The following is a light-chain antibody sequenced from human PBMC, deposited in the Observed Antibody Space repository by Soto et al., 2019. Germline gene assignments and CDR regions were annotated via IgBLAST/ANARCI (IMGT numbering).Light chain of an antibody. CDR1: QSVADN. CDR2: GAS. J-gene: IGKJ5*01. Sequence: EVVMTQSPATLSVSPGERVTLSCRSSQSVADNLAWFQQKPGQGPRLLIYGASTRATGIPARFSGSGSETEFTPTISSLRYEDSAVYHCQQYNNWPITFGQGIRLEI. CDR3: QQYNNWPIT. V-gene: IGKV3-15*01.